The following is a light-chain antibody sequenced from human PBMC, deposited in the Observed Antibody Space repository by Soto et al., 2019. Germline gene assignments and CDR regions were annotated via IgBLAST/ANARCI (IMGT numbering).Light chain of an antibody. V-gene: IGLV2-23*02. J-gene: IGLJ1*01. Sequence: QSALTQPASVSGSPGQSITISCTGTSSDVGSYNLVSWYQQHPGKAPKVMIDEVNKRPSGVSNRFPGSKSGNTASLTLSGLQAEDDAADSGCSYSGSSTYVFGTGAKLTDL. CDR1: SSDVGSYNL. CDR2: EVN. CDR3: CSYSGSSTYV.